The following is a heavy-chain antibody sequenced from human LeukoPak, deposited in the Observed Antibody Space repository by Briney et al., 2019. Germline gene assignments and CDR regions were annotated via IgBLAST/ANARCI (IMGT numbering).Heavy chain of an antibody. CDR3: ARTARLFDY. CDR2: VYYSGIP. Sequence: PSGTLSLTCTVSGDSISSHYWSWIRQPPGKGLECIGYVYYSGIPNYNPSLKSRVTVSVDTSKNQLSLKLTSVTTADTAVYYCARTARLFDYWGQGTQVTVSS. D-gene: IGHD4-11*01. CDR1: GDSISSHY. J-gene: IGHJ4*02. V-gene: IGHV4-59*11.